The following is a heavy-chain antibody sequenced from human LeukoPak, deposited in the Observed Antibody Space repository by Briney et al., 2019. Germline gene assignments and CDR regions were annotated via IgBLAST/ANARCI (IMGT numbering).Heavy chain of an antibody. CDR2: IHYTASP. CDR3: AASSGVTLGRF. Sequence: SQTLSLICTVSGGSISSGAHYYNWIRQRPGKGLEWIGYIHYTASPSYNPSLKSRVTMSLDTSMNQVSLELSSLTAADTAVYYCAASSGVTLGRFWGQGTLVTVSS. CDR1: GGSISSGAHY. D-gene: IGHD3-16*01. J-gene: IGHJ4*02. V-gene: IGHV4-31*03.